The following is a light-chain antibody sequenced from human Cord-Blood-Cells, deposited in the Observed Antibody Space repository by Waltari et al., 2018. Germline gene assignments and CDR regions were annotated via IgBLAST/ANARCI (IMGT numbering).Light chain of an antibody. CDR2: DDR. CDR3: CSYSGSSTLYV. Sequence: QSALTQPPSVSGSPGQSITISCTGTSSDVGSYNLVSWYQQHPGKAPKLMIYDDRKRPSWVANRCSGSKSCNTASLTITGLQAEDEADYYCCSYSGSSTLYVFGAGTKLTVL. CDR1: SSDVGSYNL. J-gene: IGLJ1*01. V-gene: IGLV2-23*01.